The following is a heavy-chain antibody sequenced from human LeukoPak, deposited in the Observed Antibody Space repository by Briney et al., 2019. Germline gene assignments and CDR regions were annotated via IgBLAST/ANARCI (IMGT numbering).Heavy chain of an antibody. V-gene: IGHV3-23*01. CDR3: AKWRGVPVAPYFDY. J-gene: IGHJ4*02. Sequence: PGGSLRLSCAASGFTFSSYAMSWVRQAPGKGLEWVSGISGSGGSTYYADSVKGRFTISRDNSKYTLYLQMNSLRTEDTAVYYCAKWRGVPVAPYFDYWGQGTLVTVSS. D-gene: IGHD2-2*01. CDR1: GFTFSSYA. CDR2: ISGSGGST.